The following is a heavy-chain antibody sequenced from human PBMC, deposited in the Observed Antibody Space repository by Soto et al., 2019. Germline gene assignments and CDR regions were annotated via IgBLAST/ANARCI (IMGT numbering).Heavy chain of an antibody. V-gene: IGHV3-23*01. J-gene: IGHJ4*02. CDR3: AKFGMATTKRSPPYYIDY. D-gene: IGHD1-1*01. CDR1: GFTFSSYA. Sequence: GGSLRLSCAASGFTFSSYAMSWVRQAPGKGLEWVSSISGSGGGTYYADSVKGRFTFSRDNSKNTLYLQMNSLRAEDTAVYYCAKFGMATTKRSPPYYIDYWGQGTLVTVSS. CDR2: ISGSGGGT.